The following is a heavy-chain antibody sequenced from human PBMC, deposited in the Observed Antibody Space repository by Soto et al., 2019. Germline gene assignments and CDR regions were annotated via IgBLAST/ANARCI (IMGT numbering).Heavy chain of an antibody. V-gene: IGHV4-59*01. J-gene: IGHJ3*02. CDR1: GGSISSYY. CDR3: ARQQWLVLNAFDI. Sequence: QVQLQESGPGLVKPSETLSLTCTVSGGSISSYYWSWIRQPPGKGLEWIGYIYYSGSTNYNPSLKRRVTLSVEPSKNQFSLKLSSVTAADTAVYYCARQQWLVLNAFDIWGQGTMVTVSS. CDR2: IYYSGST. D-gene: IGHD6-19*01.